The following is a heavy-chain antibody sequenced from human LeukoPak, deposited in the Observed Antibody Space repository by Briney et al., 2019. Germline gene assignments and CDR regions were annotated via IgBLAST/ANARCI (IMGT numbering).Heavy chain of an antibody. Sequence: ASVKVSCKASGYTFTGYYMHWVRQPPGQGLEWMGLINPNSGGTNYAQKFQGRVTMTRDTSISTAYMELSSLRSEDTAVYYCARAVREQRDYYYYYGMDVWGQGTTVTVSS. V-gene: IGHV1-2*02. CDR3: ARAVREQRDYYYYYGMDV. D-gene: IGHD6-25*01. J-gene: IGHJ6*02. CDR1: GYTFTGYY. CDR2: INPNSGGT.